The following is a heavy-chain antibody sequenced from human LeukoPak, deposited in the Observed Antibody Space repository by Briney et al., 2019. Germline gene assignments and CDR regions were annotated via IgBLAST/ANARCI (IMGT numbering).Heavy chain of an antibody. J-gene: IGHJ4*02. D-gene: IGHD1-26*01. CDR2: ISSSSSYI. CDR3: ATAPYSGGYSPFDY. V-gene: IGHV3-21*01. CDR1: GFTFSSYS. Sequence: GGSLRLSCAASGFTFSSYSMNWVRQAPGKGLEWVSSISSSSSYIYYADSVKGRFTISRDNAKNSLYLQMNSLRAEDTAVYYCATAPYSGGYSPFDYWGQGPRSPSPQ.